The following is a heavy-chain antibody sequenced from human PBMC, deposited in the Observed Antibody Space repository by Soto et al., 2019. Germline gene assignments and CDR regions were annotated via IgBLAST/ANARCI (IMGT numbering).Heavy chain of an antibody. J-gene: IGHJ6*02. V-gene: IGHV4-30-4*01. CDR2: IFYSGKT. CDR3: ASSSLYGMDV. Sequence: SETLSLTCSVSGGSISSGYYYWGWIRQPPGKGLEWIGNIFYSGKTNYTPSLKSRIIISIDTSKTQFSMKVGSVTAADTAVYYRASSSLYGMDVWGPGTTVTVSS. CDR1: GGSISSGYYY.